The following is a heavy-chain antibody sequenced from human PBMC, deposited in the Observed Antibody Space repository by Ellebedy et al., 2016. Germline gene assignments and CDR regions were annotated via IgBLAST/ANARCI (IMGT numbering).Heavy chain of an antibody. CDR2: IYHSGST. J-gene: IGHJ6*03. CDR1: GGSISSGGYS. CDR3: ARGSSHYSSTSCYLPNDYYYYMDV. D-gene: IGHD2-2*01. V-gene: IGHV4-30-2*01. Sequence: SETLSLXXAVSGGSISSGGYSWSWIRQPPGKGLDWIGYIYHSGSTYYNPSLKSRVTISVDRSKNQFSLTLSSVTAADTAVYYWARGSSHYSSTSCYLPNDYYYYMDVWGKGTTVTVSS.